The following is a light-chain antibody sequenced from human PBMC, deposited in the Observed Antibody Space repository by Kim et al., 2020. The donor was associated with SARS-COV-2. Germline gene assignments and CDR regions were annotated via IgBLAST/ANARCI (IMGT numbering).Light chain of an antibody. Sequence: SITISCTGTSSDVGGYNYVSWYQQHPGKGPKLLIFDVTNRPSGVSNRFSGSKSGNTASLTISGLQAEDEADYYCSSYASINTPWVFGGGTKVTVL. CDR1: SSDVGGYNY. J-gene: IGLJ3*02. CDR3: SSYASINTPWV. CDR2: DVT. V-gene: IGLV2-14*03.